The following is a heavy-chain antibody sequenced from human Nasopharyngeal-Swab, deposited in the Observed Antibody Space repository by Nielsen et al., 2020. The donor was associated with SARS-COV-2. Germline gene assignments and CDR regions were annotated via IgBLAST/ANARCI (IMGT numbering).Heavy chain of an antibody. Sequence: SVKVSCKASGGTFSSYTINWVRQAPGQGLEWMGRIIPILGIANYAQRFQSRVTITADTSTSTAYMELRSLRSDDTAVYYCARDSYDILTDYYDYWGQGTLVTVSS. J-gene: IGHJ4*02. CDR2: IIPILGIA. CDR3: ARDSYDILTDYYDY. D-gene: IGHD3-9*01. CDR1: GGTFSSYT. V-gene: IGHV1-69*04.